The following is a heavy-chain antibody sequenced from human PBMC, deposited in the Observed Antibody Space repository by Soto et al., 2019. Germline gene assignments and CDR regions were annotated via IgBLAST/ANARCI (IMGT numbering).Heavy chain of an antibody. CDR2: ISAGGGSS. J-gene: IGHJ4*02. CDR1: GFTFSSYA. Sequence: EVQVLESGGGLVEPGGSLRLSCTASGFTFSSYAMSWVRQAPGKGLEWVSGISAGGGSSYYADSVKGRFTISRDNSKNTLYLQMNSLGAEDTAVYYCAKESGADFGDSCDHWRQGTLVSVSS. V-gene: IGHV3-23*01. CDR3: AKESGADFGDSCDH. D-gene: IGHD4-17*01.